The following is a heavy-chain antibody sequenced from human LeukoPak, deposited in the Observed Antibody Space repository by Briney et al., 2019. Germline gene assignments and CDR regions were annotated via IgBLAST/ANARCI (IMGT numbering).Heavy chain of an antibody. V-gene: IGHV1-2*02. CDR2: INPNSGGT. Sequence: ASVKVSCKASGYTFTGYYMHWVRQAPGQGLEWMGWINPNSGGTNYAQKFQGRVTMTRDTSISTAYMELSSLRSEDTAVYYCARGASGDPLGGWFDPWGQGTLVTVSS. D-gene: IGHD5-12*01. CDR1: GYTFTGYY. J-gene: IGHJ5*02. CDR3: ARGASGDPLGGWFDP.